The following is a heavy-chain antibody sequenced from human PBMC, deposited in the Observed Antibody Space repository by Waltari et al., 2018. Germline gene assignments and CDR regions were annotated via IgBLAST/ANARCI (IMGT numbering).Heavy chain of an antibody. CDR1: GFTFDDYA. CDR3: ARDLGSS. CDR2: ISWNSGSI. J-gene: IGHJ4*02. V-gene: IGHV3-9*01. Sequence: EVQLVESGGGLVQPGRSLRLSCAASGFTFDDYAMHWVRQAPGKGLEWVSGISWNSGSIGYADSVKGRFTISRDNAKNSLYLQMNSLRAEDTAVYYCARDLGSSWGQGTLVTVSS. D-gene: IGHD6-13*01.